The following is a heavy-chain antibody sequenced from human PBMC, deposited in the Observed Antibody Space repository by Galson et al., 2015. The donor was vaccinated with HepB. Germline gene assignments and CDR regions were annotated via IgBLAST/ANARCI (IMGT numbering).Heavy chain of an antibody. Sequence: PALVKPTQTLTLTCTFSGFSLSTSGVGVGWIRQPPGKALEWLALIYWDDDKRYSPSLKSRLTITKDTSKNQVVLTMTNMDPVDTATYYCAHIRGPDLSGYDLVYWGQGTLVTVSS. CDR1: GFSLSTSGVG. D-gene: IGHD5-12*01. CDR3: AHIRGPDLSGYDLVY. J-gene: IGHJ4*02. V-gene: IGHV2-5*02. CDR2: IYWDDDK.